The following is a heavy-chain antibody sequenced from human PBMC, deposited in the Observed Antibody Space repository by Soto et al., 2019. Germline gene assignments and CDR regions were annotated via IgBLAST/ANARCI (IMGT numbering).Heavy chain of an antibody. CDR1: GFTFTSYG. CDR3: ARVVVATPNWFDP. CDR2: ISGYNGHT. Sequence: QVQLVQSGAEVKEPGASVKVSCKASGFTFTSYGFTWVRQAPGQGLEWMGWISGYNGHTNYAQKLQGRVSMTTDTSTSTVYMELRSLRSDDTAMYYCARVVVATPNWFDPWGQGTLVTVSS. J-gene: IGHJ5*02. D-gene: IGHD2-15*01. V-gene: IGHV1-18*01.